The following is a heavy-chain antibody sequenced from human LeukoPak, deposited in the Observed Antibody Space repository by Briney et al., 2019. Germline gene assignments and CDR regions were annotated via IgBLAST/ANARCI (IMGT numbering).Heavy chain of an antibody. CDR2: ISSSSSYI. D-gene: IGHD6-19*01. J-gene: IGHJ5*02. Sequence: PGGSLRLSCAASGFTFSSYSMNWVRHAPGKGLGWVSSISSSSSYIYYADSVKGRFTISRDNAKNSLYLQMNSLRAEDTAVYYCARASSGWYGWFDPWGQGTLVTVSS. CDR1: GFTFSSYS. CDR3: ARASSGWYGWFDP. V-gene: IGHV3-21*01.